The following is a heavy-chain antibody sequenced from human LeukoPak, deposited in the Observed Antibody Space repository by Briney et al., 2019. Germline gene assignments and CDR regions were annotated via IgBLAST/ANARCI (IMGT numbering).Heavy chain of an antibody. CDR3: ATSLGMATTFDY. CDR2: FHPEDGET. V-gene: IGHV1-24*01. J-gene: IGHJ4*02. CDR1: GYTLTDLS. Sequence: GASVKVSCKVSGYTLTDLSMHWVRQAPGKGLEWMGGFHPEDGETLYAQKFQGRVTMTEDTSTDTAYMELRSLRSEDTAVYYCATSLGMATTFDYWGQGTLVTVSS. D-gene: IGHD5-24*01.